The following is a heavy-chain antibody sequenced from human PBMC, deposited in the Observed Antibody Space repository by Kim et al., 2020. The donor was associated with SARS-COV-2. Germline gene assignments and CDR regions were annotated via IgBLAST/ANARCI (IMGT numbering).Heavy chain of an antibody. D-gene: IGHD2-15*01. CDR1: ADSSRIYY. CDR3: ATVRDRGRLDY. J-gene: IGHJ4*02. CDR2: MYYSGTP. V-gene: IGHV4-59*01. Sequence: SETLSLTCTVSADSSRIYYWTWIRQPPGKVLEWIGYMYYSGTPKYNPSLKSRVTMSADTSKDQFSLNLNSVTTADTAVYFCATVRDRGRLDYWGQGIQVTVPS.